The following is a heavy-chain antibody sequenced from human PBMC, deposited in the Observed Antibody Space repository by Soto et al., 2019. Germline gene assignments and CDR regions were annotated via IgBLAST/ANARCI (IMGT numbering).Heavy chain of an antibody. J-gene: IGHJ6*02. Sequence: GGSLRLSCAASGFSLNSYAMHWVRQAPGKGLEWVAVISYDGSNKFYGDSVKGRFTISRDNSKNTVYLQMDSLRTEDTAVYYCESDCSSHTCYRQGGMDVWGQGTTVTVSS. CDR3: ESDCSSHTCYRQGGMDV. D-gene: IGHD2-2*02. CDR2: ISYDGSNK. V-gene: IGHV3-30-3*01. CDR1: GFSLNSYA.